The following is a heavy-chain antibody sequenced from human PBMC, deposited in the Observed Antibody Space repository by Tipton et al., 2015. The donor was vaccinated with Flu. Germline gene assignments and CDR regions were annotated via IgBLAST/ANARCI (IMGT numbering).Heavy chain of an antibody. D-gene: IGHD3-10*01. J-gene: IGHJ5*02. CDR3: ARHSSSARGWFDP. CDR2: IYYSGST. V-gene: IGHV4-59*08. CDR1: GGSISTYY. Sequence: TLSLTCTVSGGSISTYYWSWIRQPPGKGLEWIGYIYYSGSTKYNPSLKSRVTISVDTSKNQFSLKLSSVTAADTAVYYCARHSSSARGWFDPWGQGTLVTVSS.